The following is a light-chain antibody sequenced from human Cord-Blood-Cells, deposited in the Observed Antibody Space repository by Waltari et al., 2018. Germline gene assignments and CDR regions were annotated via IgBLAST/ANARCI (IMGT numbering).Light chain of an antibody. CDR3: QQYNSYST. Sequence: DIQMTQSPSTLSASVGDRVTIICRDSQSISSWLALYQQKPGKAPKLLIYDASSLESGVPSRFSGSGSGTEFTLTISSLQPDDFATYYCQQYNSYSTFGQGTKVEIK. CDR2: DAS. J-gene: IGKJ1*01. CDR1: QSISSW. V-gene: IGKV1-5*02.